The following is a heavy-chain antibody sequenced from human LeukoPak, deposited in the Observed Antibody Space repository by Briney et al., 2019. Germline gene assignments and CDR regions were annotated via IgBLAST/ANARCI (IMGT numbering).Heavy chain of an antibody. CDR2: IIPIFGTA. Sequence: GASVKVSCKASGGTFSSYAISWVRQAPGQGLEWMVGIIPIFGTANYAQKFQGRVTITADESTSTAYMELSSLRSEDTAVYYCAGERLGYCSSTSCYNQGYYDSSGYILYAFDIWGQGTMVTVSS. J-gene: IGHJ3*02. D-gene: IGHD2-2*02. CDR3: AGERLGYCSSTSCYNQGYYDSSGYILYAFDI. CDR1: GGTFSSYA. V-gene: IGHV1-69*01.